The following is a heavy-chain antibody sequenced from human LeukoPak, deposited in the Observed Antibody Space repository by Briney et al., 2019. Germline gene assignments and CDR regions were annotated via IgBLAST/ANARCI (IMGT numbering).Heavy chain of an antibody. V-gene: IGHV3-30-3*01. D-gene: IGHD4-23*01. J-gene: IGHJ4*02. CDR3: FDYNADNSWDY. CDR2: ISYDGSNK. Sequence: GGSLRLSCAASGFTFSSYAMHWVRQAPGKGLEWVAVISYDGSNKYYADSVKGRFTISRDNSKNTLYLQMNSLRAEDTAVYYCFDYNADNSWDYWGQGTLVTVSS. CDR1: GFTFSSYA.